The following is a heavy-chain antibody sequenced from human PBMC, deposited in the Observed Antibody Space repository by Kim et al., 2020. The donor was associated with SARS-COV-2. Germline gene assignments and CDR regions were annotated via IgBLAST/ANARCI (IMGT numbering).Heavy chain of an antibody. V-gene: IGHV1-69*01. CDR3: ARDLTAAGNTFDY. J-gene: IGHJ4*02. Sequence: CAQRFQSVFTITADQSTSTAYMELVSLRSEDTAVYYCARDLTAAGNTFDYWGQGTLVTVSS. D-gene: IGHD6-13*01.